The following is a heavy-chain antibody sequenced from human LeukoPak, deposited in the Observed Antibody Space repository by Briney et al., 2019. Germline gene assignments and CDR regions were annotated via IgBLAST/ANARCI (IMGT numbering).Heavy chain of an antibody. CDR2: IIPIFGTA. D-gene: IGHD5-18*01. CDR1: GGTFNSYA. J-gene: IGHJ6*03. V-gene: IGHV1-69*05. CDR3: ARGRGGEYCGYSYGPCYYYYMDV. Sequence: GASVKVSCKASGGTFNSYAISWVRQAPGQGLEWMGGIIPIFGTANYAQKFQGRVTITTDESTSTAYMELSSMRSEDTAVYYCARGRGGEYCGYSYGPCYYYYMDVWGKGTTVTVSS.